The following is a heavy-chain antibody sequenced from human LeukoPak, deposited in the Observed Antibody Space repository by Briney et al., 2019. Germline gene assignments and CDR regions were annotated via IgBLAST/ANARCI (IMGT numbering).Heavy chain of an antibody. J-gene: IGHJ6*03. V-gene: IGHV3-30*04. CDR1: GFIFNNYA. Sequence: GGSLRLPCAASGFIFNNYAMHWVRQAPGKGLEWVAVISYDGSSKYYADSVKGRFTISRDNSKNTLYLQVNSLRGEDTAVYYCAREPYYMDVWGKGTTVTVSS. CDR3: AREPYYMDV. CDR2: ISYDGSSK.